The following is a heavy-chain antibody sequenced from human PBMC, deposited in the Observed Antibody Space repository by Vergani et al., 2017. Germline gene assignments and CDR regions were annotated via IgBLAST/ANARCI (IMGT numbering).Heavy chain of an antibody. D-gene: IGHD2-15*01. Sequence: QVQLQASGPGRVKPSQTLSLTCTMSGGSISAGYYFWSWIRQPAGKGLEWLGHSSASGNAIHSPSLKTRVSMSVDTSKNQFSLTVTSVTAADTAIYFCARRSGGYYSGGKVHPLRTAFDVWGHGTVVTVSS. CDR3: ARRSGGYYSGGKVHPLRTAFDV. CDR2: SSASGNA. J-gene: IGHJ3*01. V-gene: IGHV4-61*02. CDR1: GGSISAGYYF.